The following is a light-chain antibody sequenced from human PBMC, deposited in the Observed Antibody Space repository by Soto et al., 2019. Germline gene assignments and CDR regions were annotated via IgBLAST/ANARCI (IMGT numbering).Light chain of an antibody. CDR1: QSVGNN. CDR2: DTS. V-gene: IGKV3-15*01. CDR3: QQYNHWSAIS. Sequence: EIVMTQSPATLSVSPGERATLFCRASQSVGNNLAWYQQKPGQAPRVLIYDTSTRATGLPARFSGSGSGTEFTLTISSLQSEDSAVYYCQQYNHWSAISFGQGTRL. J-gene: IGKJ5*01.